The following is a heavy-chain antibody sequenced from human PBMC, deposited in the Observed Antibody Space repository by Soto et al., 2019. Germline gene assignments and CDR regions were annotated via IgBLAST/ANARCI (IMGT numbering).Heavy chain of an antibody. CDR3: ARSLRWLPFDY. Sequence: SETLSLTCTVSGGSISSYYWSWIRQPPGKGLEWIGYIYYGGSTNYNPSLKSRVTISVDTSKNQFSLKLSSVTAADTAVYYCARSLRWLPFDYWGQGTLVTVSS. CDR1: GGSISSYY. J-gene: IGHJ4*02. CDR2: IYYGGST. V-gene: IGHV4-59*08. D-gene: IGHD4-17*01.